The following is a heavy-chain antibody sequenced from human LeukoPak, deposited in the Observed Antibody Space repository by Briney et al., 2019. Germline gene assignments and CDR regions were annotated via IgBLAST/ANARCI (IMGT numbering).Heavy chain of an antibody. CDR1: GFTVSDYY. Sequence: GGSLRLSCVASGFTVSDYYMGWIRQAPGKGLEWVSYISSTGNHINYADSVTGRFTISRDSAKNSLYLQMSSLTVEDTAIYYCAREGTGSLAYWGQGVLVTVSS. J-gene: IGHJ4*02. CDR2: ISSTGNHI. CDR3: AREGTGSLAY. D-gene: IGHD1-1*01. V-gene: IGHV3-11*01.